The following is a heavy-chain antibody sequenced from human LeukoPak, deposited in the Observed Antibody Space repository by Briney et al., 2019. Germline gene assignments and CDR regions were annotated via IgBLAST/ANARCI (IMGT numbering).Heavy chain of an antibody. CDR2: INPNSGGT. CDR1: GYTFTGYY. V-gene: IGHV1-2*02. J-gene: IGHJ5*02. D-gene: IGHD6-13*01. Sequence: ASVKVSCKASGYTFTGYYMHWVRQAPGQGLEWMGWINPNSGGTNYAQKFQGRVTMTRGTSISTAYMELSRLRSDDTAVYYCARLDVAAVDTRFDPWGQGTLVTVSS. CDR3: ARLDVAAVDTRFDP.